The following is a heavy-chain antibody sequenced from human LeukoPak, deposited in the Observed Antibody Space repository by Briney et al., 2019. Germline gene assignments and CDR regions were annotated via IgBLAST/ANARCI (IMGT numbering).Heavy chain of an antibody. CDR2: INSHGISI. Sequence: AGGSLRLSCAASGFSVSANYMSWVRQAPGKGLEWVSRINSHGISITYADSVKGRFTISRDNAKNTLYLQMNSLRAEDTAVYYCARDGGVGLTVAFDIWGQGTMVTVSS. V-gene: IGHV3-74*01. J-gene: IGHJ3*02. CDR1: GFSVSANY. D-gene: IGHD1-26*01. CDR3: ARDGGVGLTVAFDI.